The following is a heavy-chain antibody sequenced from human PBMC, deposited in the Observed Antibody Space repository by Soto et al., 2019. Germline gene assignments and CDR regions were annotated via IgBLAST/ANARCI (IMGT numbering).Heavy chain of an antibody. V-gene: IGHV5-51*01. CDR1: GYSFTTYR. CDR3: ARQATPGLFDY. J-gene: IGHJ4*02. Sequence: GESLKISCKGSGYSFTTYRIAWVRQMPGKGLEWMGNIYPGDSDTRYSPSFQGQVTISADKSTSTAYLQWGRLRASDTAMYYCARQATPGLFDYWGQGALVTVSS. CDR2: IYPGDSDT.